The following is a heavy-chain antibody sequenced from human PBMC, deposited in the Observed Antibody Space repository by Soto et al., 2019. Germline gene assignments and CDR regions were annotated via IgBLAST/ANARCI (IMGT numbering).Heavy chain of an antibody. CDR2: ISSSSSYI. V-gene: IGHV3-21*01. CDR1: GFTFSSYS. D-gene: IGHD6-19*01. CDR3: ARATRDSSGFDY. Sequence: PGGSLRLSCAASGFTFSSYSMNWVRQAPGKGLEWVSSISSSSSYIYYADSVKGRFTISRDNAKNSLYLQMNSLRAEDTAVYYCARATRDSSGFDYWGQGTLVTVSS. J-gene: IGHJ4*02.